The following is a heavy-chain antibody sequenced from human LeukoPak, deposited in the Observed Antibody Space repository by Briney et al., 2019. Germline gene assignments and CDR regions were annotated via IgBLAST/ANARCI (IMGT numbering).Heavy chain of an antibody. J-gene: IGHJ4*02. Sequence: GASVKVSCKASGYTFTSYGISWVRQAPGQGLEWMGWISAYNGNTNYAQKLQGRVTITADKSTSTAYMELSSLRSEDTAVYYCARSRDGYNPDYWGQGTLVTVSS. CDR2: ISAYNGNT. V-gene: IGHV1-18*01. CDR1: GYTFTSYG. CDR3: ARSRDGYNPDY. D-gene: IGHD5-24*01.